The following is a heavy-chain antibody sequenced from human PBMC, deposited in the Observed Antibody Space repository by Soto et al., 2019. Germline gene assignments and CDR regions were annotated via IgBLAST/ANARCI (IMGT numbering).Heavy chain of an antibody. CDR1: GGSISSSNW. Sequence: SETLSLTCAVSGGSISSSNWWSWVRQPPGKGLEWIGEIYHSGSTNYNPSLKSRVTISVDKSKNQSSLKLSSVTAADTAVYYCARTGIVVVPAATMGYYYGMDVWGQGTTVTVSS. CDR3: ARTGIVVVPAATMGYYYGMDV. D-gene: IGHD2-2*01. CDR2: IYHSGST. J-gene: IGHJ6*02. V-gene: IGHV4-4*02.